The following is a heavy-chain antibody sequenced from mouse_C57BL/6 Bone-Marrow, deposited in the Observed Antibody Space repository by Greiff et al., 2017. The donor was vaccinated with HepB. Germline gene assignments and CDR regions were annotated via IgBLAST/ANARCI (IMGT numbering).Heavy chain of an antibody. V-gene: IGHV5-9*01. CDR1: GFTFSSYT. D-gene: IGHD2-3*01. Sequence: EVHLVESGGGLVKPGGSLKLSCAASGFTFSSYTMSWVRQTPEKRLEWVATISGGGGNTYYPDSVKGRFTISRDNAKNTLYLQMSSLRSEDTALYYCARMGGGDAMDYWGQGTSVTVSS. J-gene: IGHJ4*01. CDR2: ISGGGGNT. CDR3: ARMGGGDAMDY.